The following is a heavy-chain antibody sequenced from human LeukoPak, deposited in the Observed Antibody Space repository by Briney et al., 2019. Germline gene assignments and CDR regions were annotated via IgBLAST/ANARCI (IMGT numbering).Heavy chain of an antibody. CDR1: GFTVSNYW. J-gene: IGHJ3*02. Sequence: QPGGSLRLSCAASGFTVSNYWMSWVRQAPGKGLVWISRISGDGRTISYADSVKGRFTISRDNAKNTVSLQMNSLRGEDTAVYYCGREDRIVLGNDALDIWGQGTMVTVSS. D-gene: IGHD2-8*01. CDR2: ISGDGRTI. V-gene: IGHV3-74*01. CDR3: GREDRIVLGNDALDI.